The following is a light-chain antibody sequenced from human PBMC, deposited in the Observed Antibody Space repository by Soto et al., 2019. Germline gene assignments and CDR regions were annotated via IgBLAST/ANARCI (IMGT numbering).Light chain of an antibody. CDR2: EVS. J-gene: IGLJ1*01. CDR3: TSYTSSTLYV. CDR1: SSDVGGYDY. Sequence: SVLTQPASVSGSPGQAITISCTGISSDVGGYDYVSWYQQHPGKAPKVMIYEVSNRPPGVSNRFSGSKSGNTASLTISGLQAEDEADYYCTSYTSSTLYVFGTGTKVTAL. V-gene: IGLV2-14*01.